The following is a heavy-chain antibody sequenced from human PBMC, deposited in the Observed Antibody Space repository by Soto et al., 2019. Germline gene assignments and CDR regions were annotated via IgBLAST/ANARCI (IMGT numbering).Heavy chain of an antibody. J-gene: IGHJ3*02. D-gene: IGHD3-10*01. CDR3: ARTMVTSYGDAFDI. V-gene: IGHV1-8*01. CDR1: GYTFTSYD. Sequence: ASVKVSCKASGYTFTSYDINWVRQATGQGLEWMGWINPNSGNTNYAQKLQGRVTMTRDTSISTAYMELRSLRSDDTAVYYCARTMVTSYGDAFDIWGQGTMVTVSS. CDR2: INPNSGNT.